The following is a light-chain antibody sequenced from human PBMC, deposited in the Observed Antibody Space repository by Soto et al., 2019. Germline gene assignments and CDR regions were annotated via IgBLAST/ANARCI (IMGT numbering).Light chain of an antibody. J-gene: IGKJ1*01. CDR2: GAS. V-gene: IGKV3-15*01. CDR3: QQYNNWPPT. CDR1: QSVSGSY. Sequence: IELTQSPATLSLSPGERATLSCRASQSVSGSYLAWYQQKPGQAPRLLIYGASTRATGIPARFSGSGSGTEFTLTISSLQSEDFAVYYCQQYNNWPPTFGQGTKVDI.